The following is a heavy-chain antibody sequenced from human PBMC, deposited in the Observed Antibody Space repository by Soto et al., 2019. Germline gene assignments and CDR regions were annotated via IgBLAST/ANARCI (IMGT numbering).Heavy chain of an antibody. CDR2: ISGSGGST. J-gene: IGHJ5*02. D-gene: IGHD3-3*02. Sequence: GGSLRLSCAASGFTFSSYAMSWVRQAPGKGLEWVSAISGSGGSTYYADSVKGRFTISRDNSKNTLYLQMNSLRAEDTAVYYCAKTPIFGVVIMSCWFDPWGQGTLVTVSS. CDR3: AKTPIFGVVIMSCWFDP. CDR1: GFTFSSYA. V-gene: IGHV3-23*01.